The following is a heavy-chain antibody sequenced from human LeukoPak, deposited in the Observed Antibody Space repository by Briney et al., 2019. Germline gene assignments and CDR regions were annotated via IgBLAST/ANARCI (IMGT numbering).Heavy chain of an antibody. D-gene: IGHD2-21*02. Sequence: GGSLRLSCAASGFTFSGYEMNWVRQAPGKGLEWVSSISSRGSTIYFADSVKGRFTISRDNSKNTLYLQMNSLRAEDTAVYYCAKDLAHIVVVTAHDAFDIWGQGTMVTVSS. CDR3: AKDLAHIVVVTAHDAFDI. V-gene: IGHV3-48*03. J-gene: IGHJ3*02. CDR1: GFTFSGYE. CDR2: ISSRGSTI.